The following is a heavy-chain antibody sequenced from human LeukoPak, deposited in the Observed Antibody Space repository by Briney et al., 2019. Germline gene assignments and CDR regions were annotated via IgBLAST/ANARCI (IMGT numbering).Heavy chain of an antibody. J-gene: IGHJ4*02. CDR1: GGSIISYY. CDR3: ARGSQVGRAAAAFDY. D-gene: IGHD6-13*01. Sequence: SETLSLTCTVSGGSIISYYWSWIRQPPGKGLEWIGYIYYNGSTNYNPSLKSRVTILVDTSNNQFSLRLTSVTAADTAVYYCARGSQVGRAAAAFDYWGQGALVTVSS. V-gene: IGHV4-59*08. CDR2: IYYNGST.